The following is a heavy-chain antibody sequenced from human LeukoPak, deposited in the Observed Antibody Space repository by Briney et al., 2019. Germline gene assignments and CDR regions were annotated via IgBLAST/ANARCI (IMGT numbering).Heavy chain of an antibody. V-gene: IGHV1-69*05. Sequence: SVKVSCKASGGTFSSYAISWVRQPAGQGLEWVGRILPIFGTANYAQKFRGRVTITTDESTSTAYMELSSLRSEGTAVCYCARCAHYYDSSGDIKYDFDCWGQGTLVTVSS. J-gene: IGHJ4*02. D-gene: IGHD3-22*01. CDR3: ARCAHYYDSSGDIKYDFDC. CDR1: GGTFSSYA. CDR2: ILPIFGTA.